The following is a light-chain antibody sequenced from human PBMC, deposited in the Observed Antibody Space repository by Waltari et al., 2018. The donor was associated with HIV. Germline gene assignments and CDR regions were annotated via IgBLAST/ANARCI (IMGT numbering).Light chain of an antibody. Sequence: EIVLTQSPGPLSSSPGERATLSCRASQRFSSDYLAWYQQKPGQAPRLLIYGASNRATGIPDRFSGSGSGTDFTLTISRLEPEDFAVYYCQRYGSSFGQGTKLESK. CDR3: QRYGSS. CDR1: QRFSSDY. V-gene: IGKV3-20*01. J-gene: IGKJ2*01. CDR2: GAS.